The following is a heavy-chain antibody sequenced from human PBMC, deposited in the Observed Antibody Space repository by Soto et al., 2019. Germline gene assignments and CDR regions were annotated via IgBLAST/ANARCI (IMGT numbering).Heavy chain of an antibody. V-gene: IGHV1-18*01. D-gene: IGHD2-2*01. Sequence: ASVKVSCKASGYTFTSYGISWVRQAPGQGLEWMGWISAYNGNTNYAQKLQGRVTMTTDTSTSTAYMELRSLRSDDTAVYYCARDLSVHCSSNSCYSYGMDVWGQGTTVTISS. CDR2: ISAYNGNT. J-gene: IGHJ6*02. CDR3: ARDLSVHCSSNSCYSYGMDV. CDR1: GYTFTSYG.